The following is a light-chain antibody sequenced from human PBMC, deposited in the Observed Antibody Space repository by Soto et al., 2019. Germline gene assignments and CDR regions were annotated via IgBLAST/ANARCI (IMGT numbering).Light chain of an antibody. CDR3: QSYDSSLSGWV. J-gene: IGLJ2*01. Sequence: QSVLTQPPSVSGAPGQRVTISCTGNRSNIGAGKDVHWYQQLPGTAPKLLIYGDNNRPSGVPDRFSGSKSGTSASLAITGLQAEYEADYYCQSYDSSLSGWVFGGGTKLTVL. CDR1: RSNIGAGKD. CDR2: GDN. V-gene: IGLV1-40*01.